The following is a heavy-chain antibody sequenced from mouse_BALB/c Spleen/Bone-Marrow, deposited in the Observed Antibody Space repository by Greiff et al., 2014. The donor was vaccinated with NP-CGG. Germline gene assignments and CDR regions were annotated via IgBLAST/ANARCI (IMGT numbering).Heavy chain of an antibody. CDR1: CYTFTSYT. CDR3: AREARTGAWFAY. Sequence: VKLMESGAELARPGASVKMSCKASCYTFTSYTIQWVKRRPGQGLEWVGYIVPSSGYTDYSQNFKDKTTLTADKSSSTAYMQLSSLTSADSAVYYCAREARTGAWFAYWGQGTLVTVSA. V-gene: IGHV1-4*02. D-gene: IGHD4-1*01. J-gene: IGHJ3*01. CDR2: IVPSSGYT.